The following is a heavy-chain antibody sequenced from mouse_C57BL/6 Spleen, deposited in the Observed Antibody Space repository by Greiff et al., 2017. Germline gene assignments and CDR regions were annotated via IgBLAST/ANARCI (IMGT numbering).Heavy chain of an antibody. CDR3: ARLGTTVDY. Sequence: VMLVESGAELVKPGASVKISCKASGYAFSSYWMTWVKQRPGKGLEWIGQMYPGDGDTNYHGKFKGKATLSADKSSSTAYMQLSSLTSEDSAVYFCARLGTTVDYWGQGTTLTVSS. D-gene: IGHD1-1*01. J-gene: IGHJ2*01. CDR2: MYPGDGDT. V-gene: IGHV1-80*01. CDR1: GYAFSSYW.